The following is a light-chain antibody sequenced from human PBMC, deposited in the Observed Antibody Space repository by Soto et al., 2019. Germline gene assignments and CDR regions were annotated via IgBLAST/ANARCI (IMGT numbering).Light chain of an antibody. V-gene: IGKV3-15*01. CDR3: QHYNNWPLT. CDR2: ATS. J-gene: IGKJ4*01. CDR1: QSVSST. Sequence: EIVMRQSPATLSVSPGERSSLSCRASQSVSSTLAWYQQKPGQTPRLLIYATSTRATGIPARFSGSGSGTEFTLTISSLQSEDFAVYYCQHYNNWPLTFGGGTKVDI.